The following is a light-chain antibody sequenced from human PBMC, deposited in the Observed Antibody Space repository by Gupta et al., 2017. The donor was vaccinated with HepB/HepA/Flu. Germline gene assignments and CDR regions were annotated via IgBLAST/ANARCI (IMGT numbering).Light chain of an antibody. CDR3: QQSYITPPT. V-gene: IGKV1-39*01. CDR2: AAS. Sequence: DIQMTQSPSSLSASVGDRVTITCRASQSISSYLNWYQQKPGKAPNLLIYAASSFQSGVPSRFSGSGSGTDFTLTITSLQTEDFATYYGQQSYITPPTFGQGTKVEIK. J-gene: IGKJ1*01. CDR1: QSISSY.